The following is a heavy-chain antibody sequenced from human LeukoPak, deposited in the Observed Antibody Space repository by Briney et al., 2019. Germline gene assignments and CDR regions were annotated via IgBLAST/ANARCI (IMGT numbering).Heavy chain of an antibody. CDR2: ISAYNGNT. CDR1: GYTFTSYG. V-gene: IGHV1-18*01. CDR3: AREDELLGAFDI. J-gene: IGHJ3*02. D-gene: IGHD3-10*01. Sequence: ASVKVSCKASGYTFTSYGISWVRQAPGQGLEWMGWISAYNGNTNYAQKLQGRVTMTTDTSTSTAYMELRSLRSDDTAVYCCAREDELLGAFDIWGQGTMVTVSS.